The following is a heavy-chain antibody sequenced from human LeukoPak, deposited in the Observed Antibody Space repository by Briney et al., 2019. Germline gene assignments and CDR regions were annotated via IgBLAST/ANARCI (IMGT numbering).Heavy chain of an antibody. CDR2: IKHDGSDK. Sequence: PGGSLRLSCAASGFTFSNYWMSWVRQAPGKGLEWVANIKHDGSDKYYVDSVKGRFTIFRDNAKNSLYLQMNSLRAEDTAVYYCARVGYGSGWYFDHWGQGTLLTVSS. J-gene: IGHJ4*02. D-gene: IGHD6-19*01. CDR3: ARVGYGSGWYFDH. CDR1: GFTFSNYW. V-gene: IGHV3-7*01.